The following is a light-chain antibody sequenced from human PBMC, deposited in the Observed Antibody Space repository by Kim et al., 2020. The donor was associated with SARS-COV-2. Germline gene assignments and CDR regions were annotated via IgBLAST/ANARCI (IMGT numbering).Light chain of an antibody. CDR1: QSISRY. V-gene: IGKV1-39*01. Sequence: SASGGDRVTHTCRASQSISRYLHWYQQKPGKAPKLLIYATSSLQSGVPSRFSGSGSGTDFTLTISSLQPEDFATYYCQQTYSTPYTFGQGTKLEI. J-gene: IGKJ2*01. CDR2: ATS. CDR3: QQTYSTPYT.